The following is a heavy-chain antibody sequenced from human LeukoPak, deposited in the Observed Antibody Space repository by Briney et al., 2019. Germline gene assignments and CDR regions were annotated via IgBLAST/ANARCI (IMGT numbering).Heavy chain of an antibody. CDR1: GGSFSGYY. Sequence: PSETLSLTCAVYGGSFSGYYWSWIRQPQGKGLEWIGEINHSGSTNYNPSLKSRVTISVDTSKNQFSQKLSSVTAADTAVYYCARRYYDFWSGYSAFDIWGQGTMVTVSS. J-gene: IGHJ3*02. V-gene: IGHV4-34*01. CDR2: INHSGST. CDR3: ARRYYDFWSGYSAFDI. D-gene: IGHD3-3*01.